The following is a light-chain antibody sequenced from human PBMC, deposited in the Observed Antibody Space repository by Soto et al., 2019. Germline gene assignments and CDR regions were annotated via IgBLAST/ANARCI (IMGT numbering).Light chain of an antibody. Sequence: QSVLTQPPSASGSPGQSITISCTGSRDDVGGYKYVSWYQQHPGKAPKLIIYEVDKRPSGVPDRFSGSKSDNTASLTVSGLQTEDEADYYCSSYAGRNNFVFGTGTQLTVL. J-gene: IGLJ1*01. CDR2: EVD. CDR3: SSYAGRNNFV. CDR1: RDDVGGYKY. V-gene: IGLV2-8*01.